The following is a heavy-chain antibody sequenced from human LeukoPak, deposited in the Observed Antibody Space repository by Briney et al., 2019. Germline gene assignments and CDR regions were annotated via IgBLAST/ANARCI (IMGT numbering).Heavy chain of an antibody. J-gene: IGHJ3*02. Sequence: GGSLRLSCAASGFTFSDYYISWIRQAPGKGLEWVANIKQDGSEKYYVDSVKGRFTISRDNAKNSLYLQMNSLRAEDTAVYYCARGGRGSAFDIWGQGTMVTVSS. CDR2: IKQDGSEK. CDR3: ARGGRGSAFDI. V-gene: IGHV3-7*01. CDR1: GFTFSDYY. D-gene: IGHD3-10*01.